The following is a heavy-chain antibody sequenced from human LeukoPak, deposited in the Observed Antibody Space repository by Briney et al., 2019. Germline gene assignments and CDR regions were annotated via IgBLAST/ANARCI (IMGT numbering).Heavy chain of an antibody. D-gene: IGHD2-15*01. J-gene: IGHJ5*02. V-gene: IGHV1-18*01. CDR2: ISAYNGNT. Sequence: ASVKVSCKASGYTFTSYGISWVRQAPGQGLEWMGWISAYNGNTNYAQKLQGRVTMTTDTSTSTAYMELRSLRSDDTAVYYCARDGLNCSGGSCYSNWFDPWGQGTLVTVSS. CDR3: ARDGLNCSGGSCYSNWFDP. CDR1: GYTFTSYG.